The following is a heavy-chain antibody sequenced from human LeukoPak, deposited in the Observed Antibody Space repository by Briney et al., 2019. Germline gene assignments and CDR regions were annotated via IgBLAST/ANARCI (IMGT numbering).Heavy chain of an antibody. CDR2: INQSGST. Sequence: SETLSLTCAVYGGSFSGYYWSWIRQPPGKGLEWIGEINQSGSTNYNPSLKSRVTISVDTSKNQFSLKLSSVTAADTAVYYCARGYCSSTSCYTRTYYDFWSGYQNWFDPWGQGTLVTVSS. D-gene: IGHD2-2*02. CDR3: ARGYCSSTSCYTRTYYDFWSGYQNWFDP. J-gene: IGHJ5*02. CDR1: GGSFSGYY. V-gene: IGHV4-34*01.